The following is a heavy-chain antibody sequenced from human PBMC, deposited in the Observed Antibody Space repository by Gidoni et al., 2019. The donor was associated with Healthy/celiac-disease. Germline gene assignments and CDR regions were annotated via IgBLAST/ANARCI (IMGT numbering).Heavy chain of an antibody. V-gene: IGHV4-4*07. J-gene: IGHJ3*02. Sequence: QVQLQESGPGLVKPSETLSLTCTVSGGSISSYYWSWIRQPAGKGLEWIGRIYNSGSTNYNPSLKSRVTMSVVTSKNQFSLKLSSVTAADTAVYYCARDPRRMSGIDAFDIWGQGTMVTVSS. CDR1: GGSISSYY. D-gene: IGHD1-26*01. CDR3: ARDPRRMSGIDAFDI. CDR2: IYNSGST.